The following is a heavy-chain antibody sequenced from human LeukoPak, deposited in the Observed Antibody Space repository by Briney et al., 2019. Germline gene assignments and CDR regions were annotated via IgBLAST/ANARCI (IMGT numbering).Heavy chain of an antibody. D-gene: IGHD1-26*01. CDR3: AATPVGAGDY. Sequence: GGSLRLSCAASGFTFSSYSMNWVRQAPGKGLEWVSSISSSSSYIYYADSVKGRFTISSDNAKNSLYLQMNSLRAEDTAVYYCAATPVGAGDYWGQGTLVTVSS. CDR2: ISSSSSYI. V-gene: IGHV3-21*01. CDR1: GFTFSSYS. J-gene: IGHJ4*02.